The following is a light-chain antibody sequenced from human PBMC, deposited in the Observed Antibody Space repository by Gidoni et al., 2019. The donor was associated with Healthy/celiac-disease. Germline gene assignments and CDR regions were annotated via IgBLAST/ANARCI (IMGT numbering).Light chain of an antibody. CDR3: QQYDNLPSFT. CDR1: QDISNY. Sequence: DIQMTQSPSSLSASVGDRVTITCQASQDISNYLNWYQQKPGKAPKLLIYDASNLETGVPSRFSGSGSGTDFTVTISSLQPEDIATYYCQQYDNLPSFTFGPXTKVDIK. V-gene: IGKV1-33*01. CDR2: DAS. J-gene: IGKJ3*01.